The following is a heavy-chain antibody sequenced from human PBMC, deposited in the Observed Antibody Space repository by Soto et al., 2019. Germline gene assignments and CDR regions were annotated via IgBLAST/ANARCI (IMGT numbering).Heavy chain of an antibody. CDR1: GYTFTGYY. V-gene: IGHV1-2*02. CDR2: INPNSGGT. Sequence: GASVKVSCKASGYTFTGYYMHWVRQAPGQGLEWMGWINPNSGGTNSAQKFQGRVTMTRDPSISTAYMELSRLRSDDTAVYYCASFLGISGLDPWGQGTLVTSPQ. CDR3: ASFLGISGLDP. J-gene: IGHJ5*02. D-gene: IGHD7-27*01.